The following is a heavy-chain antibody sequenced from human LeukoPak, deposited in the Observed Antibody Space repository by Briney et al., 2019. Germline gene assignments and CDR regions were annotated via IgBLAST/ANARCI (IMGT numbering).Heavy chain of an antibody. J-gene: IGHJ5*02. CDR3: ARGGLIVVVPAATRNWFDP. Sequence: SETLSLTCAVYGGSFSGYYWSWIRQPPGKGLEWIGEINHSVSTDYNPSLKSRVTISVDTSKNQVSLKLSSVTAADTAVYYCARGGLIVVVPAATRNWFDPWGQGTLVTVSS. V-gene: IGHV4-34*01. CDR2: INHSVST. CDR1: GGSFSGYY. D-gene: IGHD2-2*01.